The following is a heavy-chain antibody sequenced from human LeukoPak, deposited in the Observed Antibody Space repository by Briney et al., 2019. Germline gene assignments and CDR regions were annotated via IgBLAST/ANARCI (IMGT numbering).Heavy chain of an antibody. D-gene: IGHD3-10*01. CDR3: ARERVRGVSWFDP. CDR1: GYTFTGYY. CDR2: INPNSGGT. J-gene: IGHJ5*02. V-gene: IGHV1-2*02. Sequence: GASVKASCKASGYTFTGYYMHWVRQAPGQGLEWMGWINPNSGGTNYAQKFQGRVTMTRDTSISTAYMELSRLRSDDTAVYYCARERVRGVSWFDPWGQGTLVTVSS.